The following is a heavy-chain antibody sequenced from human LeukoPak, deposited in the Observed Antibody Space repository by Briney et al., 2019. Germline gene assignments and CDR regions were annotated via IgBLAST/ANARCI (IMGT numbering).Heavy chain of an antibody. CDR3: ARVNGYSST. Sequence: SETLSLTCAVYGGSFSGYYWSWIRQPRGKGLEWIGEINHSGSTNYNPSLKSRVTISVDTSKNQFSLKLSSVTAADTAVYYCARVNGYSSTWGQGTLVTVSS. V-gene: IGHV4-34*01. J-gene: IGHJ5*02. D-gene: IGHD6-19*01. CDR1: GGSFSGYY. CDR2: INHSGST.